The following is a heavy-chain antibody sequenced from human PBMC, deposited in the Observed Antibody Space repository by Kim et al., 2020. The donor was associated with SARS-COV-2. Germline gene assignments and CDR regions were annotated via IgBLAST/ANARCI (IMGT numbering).Heavy chain of an antibody. CDR1: GFTFDEYA. Sequence: GGSRRLSCATSGFTFDEYAMSWVRQAPGKGLQWVGFIRSKAYGGTTQYAKSVKGRFTISRDDSKGIAYLQMNSLKIEDTAVYYCSREWYSNSWEDFSYY. CDR3: SREWYSNSWEDFSYY. CDR2: IRSKAYGGTT. V-gene: IGHV3-49*04. D-gene: IGHD1-26*01. J-gene: IGHJ6*03.